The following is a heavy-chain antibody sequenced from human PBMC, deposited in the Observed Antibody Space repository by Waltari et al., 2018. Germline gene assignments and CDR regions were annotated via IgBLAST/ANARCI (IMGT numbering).Heavy chain of an antibody. J-gene: IGHJ3*01. CDR2: ISTGGSTI. CDR3: ARPLSGTYWLYAFDV. V-gene: IGHV3-11*04. D-gene: IGHD1-26*01. CDR1: GFVFGDYY. Sequence: QVQLVESGGGLVKPGGSLRLSCAASGFVFGDYYMSWFRQAPGKGLELSSSISTGGSTIYYADSVKGRFTVSRDDAKNSLYLQMNSLRAADTAVYYCARPLSGTYWLYAFDVWGQGTTVTVSS.